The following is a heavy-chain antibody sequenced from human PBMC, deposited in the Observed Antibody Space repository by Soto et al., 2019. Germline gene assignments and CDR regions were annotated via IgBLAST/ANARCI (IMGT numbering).Heavy chain of an antibody. J-gene: IGHJ4*02. V-gene: IGHV4-59*08. CDR1: GGSISSYY. CDR3: ARVSGGWYLGFDY. D-gene: IGHD6-19*01. Sequence: QVQLQESGPGLVKPSETLSLTCTVSGGSISSYYWSWIRQPPGKGLEWIGYTYYSGSTNYNPSLKSRVTISVDTSKNQFSLKLRSVTAADMAVYYCARVSGGWYLGFDYWGQGTLVTVSS. CDR2: TYYSGST.